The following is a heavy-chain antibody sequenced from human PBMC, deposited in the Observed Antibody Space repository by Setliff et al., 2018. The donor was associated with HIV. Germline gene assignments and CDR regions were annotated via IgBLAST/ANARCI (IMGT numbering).Heavy chain of an antibody. Sequence: PSETLSLTCTVSSDSIRFYYRTWIRQPPGKGLEWIGNIYYTGSTNYNPSLKSRITISIDTSKSQFSLKLTSVAAADTAVYYCARDSGGYNYGFAVGSFDYWGQGALVTVSS. D-gene: IGHD5-18*01. CDR2: IYYTGST. V-gene: IGHV4-59*01. J-gene: IGHJ4*02. CDR1: SDSIRFYY. CDR3: ARDSGGYNYGFAVGSFDY.